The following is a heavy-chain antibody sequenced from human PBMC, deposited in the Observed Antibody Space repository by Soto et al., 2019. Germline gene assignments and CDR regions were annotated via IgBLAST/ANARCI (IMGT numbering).Heavy chain of an antibody. J-gene: IGHJ3*02. CDR1: GFTFSSYS. CDR3: ARDTYYYDSSGYPNDAFDI. CDR2: ISSSSSTI. D-gene: IGHD3-22*01. Sequence: EVQLVESGGGLVQPGGSLRLSCAASGFTFSSYSMNWVRQAPGKGLEWVSYISSSSSTIYYADSVKGRFTISRDNAKNSLYLQMNSLRDEDTAVYYCARDTYYYDSSGYPNDAFDIWGQGTMVTVSS. V-gene: IGHV3-48*02.